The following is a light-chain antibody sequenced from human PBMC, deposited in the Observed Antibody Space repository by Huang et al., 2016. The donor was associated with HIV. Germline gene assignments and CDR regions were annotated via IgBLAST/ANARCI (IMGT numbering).Light chain of an antibody. V-gene: IGKV3-15*01. J-gene: IGKJ2*01. CDR2: GAS. CDR1: QSVSIN. Sequence: EIVMTQSPATLSVSPGERATLSCRASQSVSINLAWYQQKPGQAPRLLIYGASTRATGIPARFSGSGSGTEFTLTISSLQSEDFAVYYCQQYNNWPPPYTFGQGTKLEIK. CDR3: QQYNNWPPPYT.